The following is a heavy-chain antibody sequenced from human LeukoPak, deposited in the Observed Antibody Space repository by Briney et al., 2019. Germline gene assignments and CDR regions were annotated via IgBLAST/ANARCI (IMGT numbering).Heavy chain of an antibody. Sequence: SETLSLTCAVYGGSFSGYYWSWIRQPPGKGLEWIGEINHSGSTNYNPSLKSRVTISVDTSKNQFSLKLSSVTAADTAVYYCARAWFGGLSFYYYGMDVWGQGTTVTVSS. J-gene: IGHJ6*02. V-gene: IGHV4-34*01. D-gene: IGHD3-10*01. CDR2: INHSGST. CDR1: GGSFSGYY. CDR3: ARAWFGGLSFYYYGMDV.